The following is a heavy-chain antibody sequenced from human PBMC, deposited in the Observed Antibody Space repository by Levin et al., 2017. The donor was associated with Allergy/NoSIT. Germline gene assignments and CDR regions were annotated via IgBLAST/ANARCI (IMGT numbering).Heavy chain of an antibody. CDR2: ISSTGSTI. J-gene: IGHJ4*02. CDR1: GFTFSSYE. CDR3: ARQLGNFWSGYNYFVY. Sequence: GGSLRLSCAASGFTFSSYEMNWVRRAPGKGLEWVSYISSTGSTIYSADSVKGRFTISRDNAKNSLYLHMNSLRAEDTAVYCCARQLGNFWSGYNYFVYWGQGTLVTVSS. V-gene: IGHV3-48*03. D-gene: IGHD3-3*01.